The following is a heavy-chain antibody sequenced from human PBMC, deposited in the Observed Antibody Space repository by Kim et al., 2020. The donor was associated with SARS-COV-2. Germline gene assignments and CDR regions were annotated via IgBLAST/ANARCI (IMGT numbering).Heavy chain of an antibody. CDR1: GYTFTGYY. D-gene: IGHD6-19*01. CDR2: INPNSGGT. Sequence: ASVKVSCKASGYTFTGYYMHWVRQAPGQGLEWMGWINPNSGGTNYAQKFQGRVTMTRDTSISTAYMELSRLRSDDTAVYYCARMIAVAGTTALPFDYWGQGTLVTVSS. J-gene: IGHJ4*02. V-gene: IGHV1-2*02. CDR3: ARMIAVAGTTALPFDY.